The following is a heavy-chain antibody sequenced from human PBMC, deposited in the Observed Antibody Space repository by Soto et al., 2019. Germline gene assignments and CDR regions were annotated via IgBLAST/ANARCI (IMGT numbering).Heavy chain of an antibody. CDR3: AASGSNGQFDF. Sequence: SETLSLTCTVSGGSISSYYGHWIRQPPGKGLEWIGYIYYSGSTNYNPSLKSRVTISVDTSKNQFSLKLSSVTAADTAVYYCAASGSNGQFDFWAQGTLVTVSS. CDR2: IYYSGST. D-gene: IGHD3-10*01. J-gene: IGHJ4*02. V-gene: IGHV4-59*01. CDR1: GGSISSYY.